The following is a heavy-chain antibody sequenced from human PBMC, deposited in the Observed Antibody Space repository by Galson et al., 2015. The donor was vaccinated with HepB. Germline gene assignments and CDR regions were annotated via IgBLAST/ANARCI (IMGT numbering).Heavy chain of an antibody. V-gene: IGHV3-11*01. D-gene: IGHD3-3*01. CDR2: ISSSGSTI. Sequence: MSWIRQAPGKGLEWVSYISSSGSTIYYADSVKGRFTISRDNAKNSLYLQMNSLRAEDTAVYYCASREVGFWSGYFTDYWGQGTLVTVSS. J-gene: IGHJ4*02. CDR3: ASREVGFWSGYFTDY.